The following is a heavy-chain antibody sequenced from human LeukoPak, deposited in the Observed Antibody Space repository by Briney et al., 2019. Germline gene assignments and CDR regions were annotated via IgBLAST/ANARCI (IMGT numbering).Heavy chain of an antibody. CDR2: ISSSSSYI. J-gene: IGHJ4*02. D-gene: IGHD3-9*01. CDR3: ARGTSNYDILTGYYSDVDY. Sequence: PGGSLRLSCAASGFTFSSYSMNWVRQAPGKGLEWVSSISSSSSYIYYADSVKGRFTISRDNAKNSLYLQMSSLRAEDTAVYYCARGTSNYDILTGYYSDVDYWGQGTLVTVSS. CDR1: GFTFSSYS. V-gene: IGHV3-21*01.